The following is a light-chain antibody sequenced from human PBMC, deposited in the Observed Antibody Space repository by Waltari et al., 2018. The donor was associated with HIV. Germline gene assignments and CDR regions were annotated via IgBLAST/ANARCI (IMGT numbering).Light chain of an antibody. V-gene: IGLV2-14*01. CDR2: EVS. CDR3: CSYTSAATWV. J-gene: IGLJ3*02. CDR1: NSDIGSYDL. Sequence: QSALTQPASVSGSRGQSITISCTGTNSDIGSYDLVSWYQQHPGDAPKLIIYEVSYRPSGVSERFSGSKSINAASLTISGLQADDEADYYCCSYTSAATWVFGGGTKVTVL.